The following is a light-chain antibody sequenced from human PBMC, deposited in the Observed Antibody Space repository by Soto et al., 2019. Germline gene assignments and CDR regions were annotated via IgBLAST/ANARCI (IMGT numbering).Light chain of an antibody. CDR2: GAS. CDR3: QQYDNWPLT. Sequence: EIVMTQSPATLSVSPGERATLSCRASQSVSSNLAWYQQKPGQAPRLLIYGASTRASGIPARFTGSGSWTEFTLTISSLQSEEFAVYYCQQYDNWPLTFGGGTKVEIK. J-gene: IGKJ4*01. CDR1: QSVSSN. V-gene: IGKV3-15*01.